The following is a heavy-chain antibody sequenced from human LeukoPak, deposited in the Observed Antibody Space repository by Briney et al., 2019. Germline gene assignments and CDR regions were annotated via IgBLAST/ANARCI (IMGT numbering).Heavy chain of an antibody. V-gene: IGHV3-74*01. CDR2: INSDGSWT. CDR1: GRYW. D-gene: IGHD6-6*01. CDR3: AKFLAVIAARDSLYFQH. J-gene: IGHJ1*01. Sequence: GGSLRLSCAASGRYWMHWVRQAPGKGLVWVSHINSDGSWTSYADSVKGRFTISKDNAKNTLYLQMSSLRAEDTAVYYCAKFLAVIAARDSLYFQHWGQGTLVTVSS.